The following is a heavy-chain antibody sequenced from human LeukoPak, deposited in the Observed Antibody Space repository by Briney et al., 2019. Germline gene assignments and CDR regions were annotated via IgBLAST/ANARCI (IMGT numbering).Heavy chain of an antibody. J-gene: IGHJ4*02. CDR3: ARHEHNYESSGYSPPYYFDY. D-gene: IGHD3-22*01. Sequence: GESLKISCKGSGYSFNTYWIGWVRQMPGKGLEWMGIIYPGDSDTRYSPSFQGQVTISADNSISTAYLQWTSLKASDTAMYYCARHEHNYESSGYSPPYYFDYWGQGTLVTVSS. CDR1: GYSFNTYW. V-gene: IGHV5-51*01. CDR2: IYPGDSDT.